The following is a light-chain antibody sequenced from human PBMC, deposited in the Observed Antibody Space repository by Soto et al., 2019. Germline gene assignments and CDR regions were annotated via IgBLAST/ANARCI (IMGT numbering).Light chain of an antibody. CDR1: QSVSSSF. CDR3: QQYGSSPPWT. J-gene: IGKJ1*01. V-gene: IGKV3-20*01. CDR2: GAS. Sequence: EIVLTQSPGTLSLSTGERATLSCRARQSVSSSFLAWYQQKPGQAPRLLIYGASSKATGIPDRFSGSGSGTDFTLTISSLEPEDFAVYYCQQYGSSPPWTFGQGTKVEIK.